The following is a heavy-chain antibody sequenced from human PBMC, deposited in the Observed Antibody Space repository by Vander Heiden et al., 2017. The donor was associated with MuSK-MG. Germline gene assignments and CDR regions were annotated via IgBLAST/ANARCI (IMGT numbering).Heavy chain of an antibody. Sequence: QVQLQESGPGLVKPSETLSLTCTVSGGSISRYYWSWIRQPPGKGLDWIGYIYYSWRNNYTPALKSRVTISVDTSKNQLSRKLRSVTAEETAVHYSPTVGGDDTEAPFDYWSQGTMVTVFS. CDR1: GGSISRYY. D-gene: IGHD2-21*02. CDR2: IYYSWRN. CDR3: PTVGGDDTEAPFDY. V-gene: IGHV4-59*01. J-gene: IGHJ4*02.